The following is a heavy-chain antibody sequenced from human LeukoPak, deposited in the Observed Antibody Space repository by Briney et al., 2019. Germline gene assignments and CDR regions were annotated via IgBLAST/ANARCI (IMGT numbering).Heavy chain of an antibody. CDR2: IYSGGST. D-gene: IGHD5-18*01. J-gene: IGHJ4*02. CDR3: ARSLGVYSYGYSSFY. Sequence: GGSLRLSCAASGFTVSSNYMTWVRQAPGKGLEWVSVIYSGGSTYYADSVKGRFTISRDNAKNSLYLQMNSLRAEDTAVYYCARSLGVYSYGYSSFYWGQGTLVTVSS. CDR1: GFTVSSNY. V-gene: IGHV3-66*01.